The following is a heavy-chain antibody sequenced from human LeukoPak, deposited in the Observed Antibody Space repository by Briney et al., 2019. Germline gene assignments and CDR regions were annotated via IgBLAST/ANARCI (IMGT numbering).Heavy chain of an antibody. D-gene: IGHD2-2*01. V-gene: IGHV4-4*07. Sequence: SETLSLTCTVSGGSISSYYWSWIRQPAGKGLEGIGRIYTSGSTNYNPSLKSRVTMSVDTSKNQFSLKLSSVTAADTAVYYCARDLHCSSTSCYLPPHNWFDPWGQGTLVTVSS. CDR1: GGSISSYY. CDR2: IYTSGST. CDR3: ARDLHCSSTSCYLPPHNWFDP. J-gene: IGHJ5*02.